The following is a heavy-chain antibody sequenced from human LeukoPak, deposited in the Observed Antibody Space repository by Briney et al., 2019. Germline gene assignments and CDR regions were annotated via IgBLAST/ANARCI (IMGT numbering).Heavy chain of an antibody. Sequence: GASVKVSCKASGYTFTSYYMHWVRQVPGQGLEWMGIINPSGGRTSYTQKLQGRVTMTRDTSTSTVYMELSSLRSEDTAVYYCARDGRSGSYSPYWGQGTLVTVSS. J-gene: IGHJ4*02. CDR3: ARDGRSGSYSPY. CDR1: GYTFTSYY. V-gene: IGHV1-46*01. CDR2: INPSGGRT. D-gene: IGHD3-10*01.